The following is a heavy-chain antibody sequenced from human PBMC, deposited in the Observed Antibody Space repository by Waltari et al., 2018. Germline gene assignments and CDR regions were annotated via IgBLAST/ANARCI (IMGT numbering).Heavy chain of an antibody. CDR3: AKGHCGGDCSDPHYYGMDV. CDR2: ISGSGGST. J-gene: IGHJ6*02. CDR1: GFTFSSYA. V-gene: IGHV3-23*01. Sequence: EVQLLESGGGLVQPGGSLRLSCAASGFTFSSYAMSWVRQAPGKGLEWVSAISGSGGSTYYADSVKGRFTISRDNSKNTLYLQMNSLRAEDTAVYYCAKGHCGGDCSDPHYYGMDVWGQGTTVTVSS. D-gene: IGHD2-21*02.